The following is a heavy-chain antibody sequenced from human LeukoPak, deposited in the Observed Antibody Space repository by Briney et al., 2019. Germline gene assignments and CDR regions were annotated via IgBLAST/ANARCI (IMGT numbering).Heavy chain of an antibody. CDR1: GFTFSTST. Sequence: GGSLRLSCAASGFTFSTSTMHWVRQAPGKGLEWVAVISYDGSNKFYADSVKGRFAISGDNSKNTLYLQMNSLRGYDSAVYYCARPLSNGYFHDSGGYYPYAMDVWGQGTTVTVSS. V-gene: IGHV3-30*09. CDR2: ISYDGSNK. J-gene: IGHJ6*02. CDR3: ARPLSNGYFHDSGGYYPYAMDV. D-gene: IGHD3-22*01.